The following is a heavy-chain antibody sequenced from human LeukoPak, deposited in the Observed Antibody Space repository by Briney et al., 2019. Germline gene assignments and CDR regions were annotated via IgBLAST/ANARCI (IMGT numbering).Heavy chain of an antibody. CDR1: GFTFSSYS. CDR3: GRDNGYCTGGSCYRGFGT. V-gene: IGHV3-48*01. CDR2: ISTGSVTR. J-gene: IGHJ5*02. D-gene: IGHD2-15*01. Sequence: PGGSLRLSCAASGFTFSSYSMSWVRQAPGKGLEWVSYISTGSVTRYYADSVKGRFTISRDDAKNSVSLQMNSLRVEDTAVYYCGRDNGYCTGGSCYRGFGTWGKGTLVTVSS.